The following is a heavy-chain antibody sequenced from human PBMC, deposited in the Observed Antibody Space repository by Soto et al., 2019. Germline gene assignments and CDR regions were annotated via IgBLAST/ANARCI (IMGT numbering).Heavy chain of an antibody. D-gene: IGHD2-8*01. CDR1: GASISRGGYY. J-gene: IGHJ5*02. Sequence: QVQLQESGPGLVKPSQTLSLTCTVSGASISRGGYYWSWIRLVPGKGMEWIGYIYYSGTTYYNPSLRVRVSLSADTSKNHFALTVNSLTAADTGVYYCARIRRGRRVSLDPWGRGTLVHVSS. CDR3: ARIRRGRRVSLDP. V-gene: IGHV4-31*03. CDR2: IYYSGTT.